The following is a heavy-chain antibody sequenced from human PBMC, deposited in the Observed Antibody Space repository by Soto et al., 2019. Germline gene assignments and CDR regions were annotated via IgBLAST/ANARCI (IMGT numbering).Heavy chain of an antibody. CDR2: INPNSGGT. J-gene: IGHJ5*02. V-gene: IGHV1-2*04. CDR3: ARLNWSGSSLENHGFDP. CDR1: GYTFTGYY. D-gene: IGHD6-6*01. Sequence: QVQLVQSGAEVKKPGASVKVSCKASGYTFTGYYMHWVRQAPGQGLEWMGWINPNSGGTNYAQKFQGWVTMTRDTSISTAYMELSRLRSDDTAVYYCARLNWSGSSLENHGFDPWGQGTLVTVSS.